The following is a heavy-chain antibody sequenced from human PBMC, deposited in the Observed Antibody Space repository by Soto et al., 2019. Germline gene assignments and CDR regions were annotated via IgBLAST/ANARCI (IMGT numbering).Heavy chain of an antibody. CDR1: GFTFSSYG. CDR2: IGTAGDT. V-gene: IGHV3-13*01. D-gene: IGHD3-16*01. CDR3: ARWPRSGGSPGGYYGMDV. Sequence: GGSLRLSCAASGFTFSSYGMHWVRQAPGKGLEWVSAIGTAGDTYYPGSVKGRFTISRENAKNSLYLQMNSLRAGDTAVYYCARWPRSGGSPGGYYGMDVWGQGTTVTVSS. J-gene: IGHJ6*02.